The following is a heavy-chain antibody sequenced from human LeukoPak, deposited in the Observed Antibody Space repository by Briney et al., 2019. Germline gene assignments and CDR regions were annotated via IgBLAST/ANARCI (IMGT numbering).Heavy chain of an antibody. V-gene: IGHV3-72*01. Sequence: GGSLRLSCAASGFTVSSNYMSWVRQAPGKGLEGVSRIKNKANSYTREYAASVKGRFTVSREDSKNALYLQMNSLKTEDTAVYYCTREGCYCSSTSCYVCLDFWGQGTLVTVSS. J-gene: IGHJ4*02. CDR2: IKNKANSYTR. D-gene: IGHD2-2*01. CDR1: GFTVSSNY. CDR3: TREGCYCSSTSCYVCLDF.